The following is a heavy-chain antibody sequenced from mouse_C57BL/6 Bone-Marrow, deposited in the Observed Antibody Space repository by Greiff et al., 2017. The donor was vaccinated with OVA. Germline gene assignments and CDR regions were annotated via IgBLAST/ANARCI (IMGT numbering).Heavy chain of an antibody. V-gene: IGHV1-4*01. Sequence: VQLQQSGAELARPGASVKMSCKASGYTFTSYTMHWVKQRPGQGMEWIGYINPSSGYTKYNQKFKDKATLTADKSSSTAYMQLSSLTSEDSAVYYCAKFYYRYFDVWGTGTTVTVSS. CDR2: INPSSGYT. J-gene: IGHJ1*03. CDR1: GYTFTSYT. CDR3: AKFYYRYFDV.